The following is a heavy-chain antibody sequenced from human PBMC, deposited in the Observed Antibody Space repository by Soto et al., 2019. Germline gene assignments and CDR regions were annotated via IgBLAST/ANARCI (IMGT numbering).Heavy chain of an antibody. V-gene: IGHV1-69*13. CDR1: GGTFISYA. Sequence: ASVKVSCKASGGTFISYAISWVRQAPGQGLEWMGGIIPIFGTANYAQKFQGRVTITADESTSTAYMELSSLRSEDTAVYYCASSAYYYDSSGYYNNNWFDPWGQGTLVTVSS. CDR3: ASSAYYYDSSGYYNNNWFDP. J-gene: IGHJ5*02. CDR2: IIPIFGTA. D-gene: IGHD3-22*01.